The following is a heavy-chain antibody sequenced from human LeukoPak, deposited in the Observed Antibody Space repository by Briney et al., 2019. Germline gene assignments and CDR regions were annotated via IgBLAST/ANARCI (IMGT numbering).Heavy chain of an antibody. V-gene: IGHV3-7*03. CDR1: GFTFSSYW. J-gene: IGHJ4*02. CDR2: IKQDGSEK. D-gene: IGHD6-19*01. CDR3: TSGIAVAEG. Sequence: PGGSLRLSCAASGFTFSSYWMIWVRQAPGKGLEWVANIKQDGSEKYYVDSVKGRFTISRDNAKNSVYLQMNSLRAEDTAVYYCTSGIAVAEGWGQGTLVTVSS.